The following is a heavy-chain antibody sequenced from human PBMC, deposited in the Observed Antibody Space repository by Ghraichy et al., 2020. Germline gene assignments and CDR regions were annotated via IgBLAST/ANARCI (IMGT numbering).Heavy chain of an antibody. D-gene: IGHD3-16*02. J-gene: IGHJ6*02. CDR1: GFTFSSYA. Sequence: GGSLRLSCAASGFTFSSYAMSWVRQAPGKGLEWVSAISGGGGSTYYADSVKGRFTISRDNSKNTLYLQMNSLRAEDTAVYYCAKVITFGGVIVQPNMDVWGQGTTVTVSS. CDR3: AKVITFGGVIVQPNMDV. V-gene: IGHV3-23*01. CDR2: ISGGGGST.